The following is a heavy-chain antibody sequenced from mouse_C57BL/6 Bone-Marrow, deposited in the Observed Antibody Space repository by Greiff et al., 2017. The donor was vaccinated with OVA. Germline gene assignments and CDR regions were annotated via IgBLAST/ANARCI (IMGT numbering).Heavy chain of an antibody. CDR3: AKDYYDGNQMAY. Sequence: QVQLQQSGAELAKPGASVKLSCKASGYTFTSYWMHWVKQRPGQGLEWIGYINPSSGYTKYNQKFKDKATLTADKSSSTAYMQLSSLTSEDSAVYDSAKDYYDGNQMAYWGQGTLVTVSA. V-gene: IGHV1-7*01. J-gene: IGHJ3*01. CDR2: INPSSGYT. D-gene: IGHD1-1*01. CDR1: GYTFTSYW.